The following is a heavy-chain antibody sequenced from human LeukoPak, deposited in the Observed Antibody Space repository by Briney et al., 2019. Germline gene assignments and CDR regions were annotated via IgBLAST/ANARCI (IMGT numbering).Heavy chain of an antibody. D-gene: IGHD3-22*01. CDR3: ARGRNYYASSGYYYEGDAFDI. V-gene: IGHV1-46*01. Sequence: SGGSIRYAQKFQGRVTMTRDTSTSTVYMELSSLTSEDTAVYYCARGRNYYASSGYYYEGDAFDIWGQGTMVTVSS. J-gene: IGHJ3*02. CDR2: SGGSI.